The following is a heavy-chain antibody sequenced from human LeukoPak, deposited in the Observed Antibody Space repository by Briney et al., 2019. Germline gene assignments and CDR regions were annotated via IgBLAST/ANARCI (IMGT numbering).Heavy chain of an antibody. V-gene: IGHV4-59*01. CDR3: ARDYCTSTSCHFDY. J-gene: IGHJ4*02. CDR1: GDSISSYY. D-gene: IGHD2-2*01. Sequence: SETLSLTCTVSGDSISSYYWSWIRQPPGKGLEWIGYIYYSGSTNYNPSLKSRVTISVDTSKNQFSLKLSSVTAADTAVYYCARDYCTSTSCHFDYWGQGTLVTVSS. CDR2: IYYSGST.